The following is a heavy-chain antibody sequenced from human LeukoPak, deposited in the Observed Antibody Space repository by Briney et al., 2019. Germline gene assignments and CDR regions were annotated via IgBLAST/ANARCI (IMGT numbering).Heavy chain of an antibody. V-gene: IGHV4-34*01. CDR2: INHSGST. J-gene: IGHJ4*02. Sequence: SETLSLTCAVYGGSFSGHYWSWIRQPPGKGLEWIGEINHSGSTNYNPSLKSRVTISVDTSKNQFSLKLSSVTAADTAVYYCARARYLTYYYDSSGYSDYFDYWGQGTLVTVSS. CDR3: ARARYLTYYYDSSGYSDYFDY. CDR1: GGSFSGHY. D-gene: IGHD3-22*01.